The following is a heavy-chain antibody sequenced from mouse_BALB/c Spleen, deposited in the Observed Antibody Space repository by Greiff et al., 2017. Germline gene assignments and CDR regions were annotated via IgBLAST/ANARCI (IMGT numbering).Heavy chain of an antibody. CDR1: GYSFTGYY. J-gene: IGHJ4*01. CDR2: ISCYNGAT. CDR3: ARLYRYEGAMDY. V-gene: IGHV1S34*01. D-gene: IGHD2-14*01. Sequence: LVKTGASVKISCKASGYSFTGYYMHWVKQSPGKSLEWIGYISCYNGATSYNQKFKGKATFTVDTSSSTAYMQFNSLTSEDSAVYYCARLYRYEGAMDYWGQGTSVTVSS.